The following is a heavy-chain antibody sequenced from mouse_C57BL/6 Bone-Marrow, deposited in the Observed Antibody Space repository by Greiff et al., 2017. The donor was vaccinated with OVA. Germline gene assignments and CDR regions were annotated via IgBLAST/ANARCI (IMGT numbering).Heavy chain of an antibody. CDR3: TNLWLRRASDY. CDR2: IYPGNSDT. CDR1: GYTFTSYW. J-gene: IGHJ2*01. Sequence: EVQLQQSGTVLARPGASVKMSCKTSGYTFTSYWMHWVKQRPGQGLEWIGAIYPGNSDTSYNQKFKGKAKLTAVTSASTAYMELSSLTNEDSAVYYCTNLWLRRASDYWGQGTTLTVSS. D-gene: IGHD2-2*01. V-gene: IGHV1-5*01.